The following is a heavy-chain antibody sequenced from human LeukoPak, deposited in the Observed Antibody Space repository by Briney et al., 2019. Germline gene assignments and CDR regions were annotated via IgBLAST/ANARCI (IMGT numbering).Heavy chain of an antibody. Sequence: HPGGSLRLSCAASGFTFSSYAMSWVRQAPGKGLEWVSAISGSGGSTYYADSVKGRFTISRDNSKNTLYLQMNSLRAEDTAVYYCAKWKSKFLPAVWPPVHFDHWGQGTLVTVSS. CDR3: AKWKSKFLPAVWPPVHFDH. CDR2: ISGSGGST. J-gene: IGHJ4*02. CDR1: GFTFSSYA. V-gene: IGHV3-23*01. D-gene: IGHD3-16*01.